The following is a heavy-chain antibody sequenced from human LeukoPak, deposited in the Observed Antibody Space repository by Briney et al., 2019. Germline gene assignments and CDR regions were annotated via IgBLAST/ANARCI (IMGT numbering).Heavy chain of an antibody. D-gene: IGHD4/OR15-4a*01. V-gene: IGHV4-34*01. J-gene: IGHJ4*02. CDR3: AALGAYFDY. Sequence: SETLSLTCAVYGGSFSGYYWSWIRQPPGKGLEWIGEINHSGSTNYNPSLKSRVTISVDTSKNQLSLKLSSVTAADTAVYYCAALGAYFDYWGQGTLVTVSS. CDR1: GGSFSGYY. CDR2: INHSGST.